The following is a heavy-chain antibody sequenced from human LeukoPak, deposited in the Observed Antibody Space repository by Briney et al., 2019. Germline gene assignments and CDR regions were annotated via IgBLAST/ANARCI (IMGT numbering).Heavy chain of an antibody. CDR2: IRSKAYGGTT. V-gene: IGHV3-49*04. D-gene: IGHD5-12*01. CDR3: TRPSYSGYDQRPIDY. Sequence: GGSLRLSCTASGFTFGDYAMSWVRQAPGKGLEWVGFIRSKAYGGTTEYAASVKGRFTISRDDSKSIAYLQMHSLKTEDTAVYYCTRPSYSGYDQRPIDYWGQGTLVTVSS. J-gene: IGHJ4*02. CDR1: GFTFGDYA.